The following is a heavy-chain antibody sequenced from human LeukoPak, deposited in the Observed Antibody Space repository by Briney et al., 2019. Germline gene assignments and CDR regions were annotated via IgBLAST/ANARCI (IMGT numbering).Heavy chain of an antibody. CDR3: ARRGDYVSFDP. V-gene: IGHV4-34*01. Sequence: SETLSLTCAVHGGSFIGYYWSWIRQPPGKVLEWIENIYYSGYTYYNPSLKSRVTISADTSKDQFSLKLITVTAADTAVYYCARRGDYVSFDPWGQGTLVTVS. D-gene: IGHD4-17*01. CDR2: IYYSGYT. J-gene: IGHJ5*02. CDR1: GGSFIGYY.